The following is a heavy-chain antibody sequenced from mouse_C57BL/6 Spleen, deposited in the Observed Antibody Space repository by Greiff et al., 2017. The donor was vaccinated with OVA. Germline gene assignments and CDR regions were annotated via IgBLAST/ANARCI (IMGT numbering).Heavy chain of an antibody. D-gene: IGHD1-1*01. V-gene: IGHV1-50*01. CDR3: ARGFTTVVDPFAY. Sequence: QVQLQQPGAELVKPGASVKLSCKASGYTFTSYWMQWVKQRPGQGLEWIGEIEPSDSYTTYNQKFKGKATLTVDTSSSTAYMQLSSLTSEDSAVYYCARGFTTVVDPFAYWGQGTLVTVSA. J-gene: IGHJ3*01. CDR2: IEPSDSYT. CDR1: GYTFTSYW.